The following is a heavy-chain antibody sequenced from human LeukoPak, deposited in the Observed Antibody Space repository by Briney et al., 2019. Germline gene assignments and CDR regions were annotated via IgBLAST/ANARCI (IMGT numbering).Heavy chain of an antibody. CDR1: GYTFTGYY. V-gene: IGHV1-2*02. CDR2: INPDSGAT. D-gene: IGHD5-12*01. J-gene: IGHJ5*02. CDR3: AREGSSAINTNWFDP. Sequence: ASVKVSCKASGYTFTGYYIHWVRQAPGQGLEWMEWINPDSGATEYAQKFQGRVTMTRDTSITTAYMELNRLTSDDTAVYYCAREGSSAINTNWFDPWGQGTLVAVSS.